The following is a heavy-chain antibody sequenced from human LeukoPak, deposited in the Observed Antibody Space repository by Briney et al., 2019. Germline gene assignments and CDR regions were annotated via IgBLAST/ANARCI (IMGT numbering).Heavy chain of an antibody. Sequence: GASVKVSCKASGYTFTSYAMHWVRQAPGQRLEWIGWINAGNGNTKYSQKFQGRVTITRDTSASTAYMERSSLRSEDTAVYYCARDGGSGSYNDYWGQGTLVTVSS. CDR2: INAGNGNT. CDR1: GYTFTSYA. V-gene: IGHV1-3*01. CDR3: ARDGGSGSYNDY. D-gene: IGHD3-10*01. J-gene: IGHJ4*02.